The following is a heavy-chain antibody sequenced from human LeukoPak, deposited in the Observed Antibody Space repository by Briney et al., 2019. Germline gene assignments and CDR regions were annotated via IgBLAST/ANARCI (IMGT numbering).Heavy chain of an antibody. Sequence: GGSLRLSCAASGFTFSSYGMHWVRQAPGKGLEWVAVISYDGSNKYYAESVKGRFTISRDNSKNTLYLQMNSLRAEDTAVYYCAKPPTKRWPHAFDIWGQGTMVNVSS. V-gene: IGHV3-30*18. CDR2: ISYDGSNK. CDR1: GFTFSSYG. CDR3: AKPPTKRWPHAFDI. J-gene: IGHJ3*02. D-gene: IGHD5-24*01.